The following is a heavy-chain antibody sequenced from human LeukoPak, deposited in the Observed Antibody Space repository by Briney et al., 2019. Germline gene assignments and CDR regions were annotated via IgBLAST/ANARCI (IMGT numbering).Heavy chain of an antibody. CDR2: INPASGAT. V-gene: IGHV1-2*02. CDR3: ASYYDSSGCHPSRFDY. Sequence: GASVKVSCKASGYTFTGYYMHWVRQAPGQGLEWMGWINPASGATYYAQKFQDRVTMTRETSITTGYMELSRLISDDTAMYYCASYYDSSGCHPSRFDYWGQGTLVTVSS. D-gene: IGHD3-22*01. J-gene: IGHJ4*02. CDR1: GYTFTGYY.